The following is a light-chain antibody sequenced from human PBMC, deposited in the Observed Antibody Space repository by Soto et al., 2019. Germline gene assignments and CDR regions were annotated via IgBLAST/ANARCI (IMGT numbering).Light chain of an antibody. Sequence: QSVLTQSSSASASLGSSVKLTCTLSSGHSSYIIAWHQQQPGKAPRYLMKLEGSGSYYKGSGVPDRFSGSSSGADRYLTISNLQFEDEADYYCEAWDSNIWVFGGGTKVTVL. CDR2: LEGSGSY. J-gene: IGLJ3*02. CDR3: EAWDSNIWV. CDR1: SGHSSYI. V-gene: IGLV4-60*02.